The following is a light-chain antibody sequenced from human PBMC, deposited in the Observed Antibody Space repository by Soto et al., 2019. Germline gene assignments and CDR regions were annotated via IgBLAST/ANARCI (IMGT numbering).Light chain of an antibody. CDR2: DVS. J-gene: IGLJ2*01. CDR3: SSYTRSTSVV. V-gene: IGLV2-14*01. CDR1: SSDVGSYNY. Sequence: QSVLTQPASVSGSPGQSITISCTGASSDVGSYNYVSWYQQHPGKAPKLMIHDVSNRPSGVSNRFSGSKSGNTASLTISGLQAEDEADYYCSSYTRSTSVVFGGGTKLTVL.